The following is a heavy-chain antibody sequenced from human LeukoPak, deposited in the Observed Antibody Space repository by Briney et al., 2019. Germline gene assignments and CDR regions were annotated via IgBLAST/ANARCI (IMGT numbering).Heavy chain of an antibody. CDR1: GGSISSRSYY. V-gene: IGHV4-39*07. J-gene: IGHJ3*02. CDR2: IYYSGST. D-gene: IGHD6-19*01. Sequence: PSETLSLTCTVSGGSISSRSYYWGWIRQPPGKGLEWIGSIYYSGSTYYNPSLKSRVTISVDTSKNQFSLKLSSVTAADTAVHYCARMRGWGDAFDIWGQGTMVTVSS. CDR3: ARMRGWGDAFDI.